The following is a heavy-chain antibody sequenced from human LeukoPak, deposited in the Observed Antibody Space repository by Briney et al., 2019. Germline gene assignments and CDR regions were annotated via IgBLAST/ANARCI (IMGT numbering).Heavy chain of an antibody. CDR3: ARVRNDYGDYVNTNWYFDL. CDR1: GGSISSGSCY. Sequence: SETLSLTCTVSGGSISSGSCYWSWIRQPAGKGLECIGRIYTSGSTNYNPSLKSRVAMSVDTSKNQFSLKLSSVTAADTAVYYCARVRNDYGDYVNTNWYFDLWGRGTLVTVSS. D-gene: IGHD4-17*01. J-gene: IGHJ2*01. CDR2: IYTSGST. V-gene: IGHV4-61*02.